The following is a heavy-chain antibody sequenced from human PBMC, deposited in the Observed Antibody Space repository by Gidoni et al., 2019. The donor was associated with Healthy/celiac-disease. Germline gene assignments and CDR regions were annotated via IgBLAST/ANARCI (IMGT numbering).Heavy chain of an antibody. Sequence: QLQLQESGPGLVKPSETLSLTCTVSGGSISSSSYYWGWIRQPPGKGLEWIGSIYYSGSTYYNPSLKSRFTISVDTSKNQFSLKLSSVTAADTAVYCCARRVAAAGQGFDYWGQGTLVTVSS. V-gene: IGHV4-39*01. CDR1: GGSISSSSYY. CDR3: ARRVAAAGQGFDY. CDR2: IYYSGST. J-gene: IGHJ4*02. D-gene: IGHD6-13*01.